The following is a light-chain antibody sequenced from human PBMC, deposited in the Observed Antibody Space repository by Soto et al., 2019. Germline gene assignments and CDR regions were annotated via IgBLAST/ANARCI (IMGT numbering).Light chain of an antibody. CDR2: DAS. V-gene: IGKV1D-13*01. Sequence: AIQLTQSPSSLSASVGDRVTISCRASQGISSALAWYQRKPGKAPRLLIYDASSLYSGVPSRFSGSGSGTDFTLTISSLQPEDFGSYYCQHVSDYPSAFGQGTKVDIK. J-gene: IGKJ2*01. CDR1: QGISSA. CDR3: QHVSDYPSA.